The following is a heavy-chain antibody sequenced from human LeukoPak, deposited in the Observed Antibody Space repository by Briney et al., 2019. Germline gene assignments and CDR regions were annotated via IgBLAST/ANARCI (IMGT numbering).Heavy chain of an antibody. J-gene: IGHJ5*02. CDR1: GGSISSYY. CDR3: ARGFGDYGDGWFDP. CDR2: IYTSGST. D-gene: IGHD4-17*01. Sequence: SETLSLTCTVSGGSISSYYWSWIRQPAGKGLEWIRRIYTSGSTNYNPSLKSRVTMSVDTSKNQFSLKLSSVTAADTAVYYCARGFGDYGDGWFDPWGQGTLVTVSS. V-gene: IGHV4-4*07.